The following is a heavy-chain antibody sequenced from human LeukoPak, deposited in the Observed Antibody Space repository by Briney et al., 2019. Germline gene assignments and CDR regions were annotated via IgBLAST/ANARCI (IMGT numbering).Heavy chain of an antibody. CDR1: GFTFSNYA. D-gene: IGHD6-13*01. V-gene: IGHV3-21*01. Sequence: GGSLRLSCAASGFTFSNYAMNWVRQAPGKGLEWVSSISSSSSYIYYADSVKGRFTISRDNAKNSLYLQMNSLRAEDTAVYYCARGSSSWYFIVYWGQGTLVTVSS. J-gene: IGHJ4*02. CDR3: ARGSSSWYFIVY. CDR2: ISSSSSYI.